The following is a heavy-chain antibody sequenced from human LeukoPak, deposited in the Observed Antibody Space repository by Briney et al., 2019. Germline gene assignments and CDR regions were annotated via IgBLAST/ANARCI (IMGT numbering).Heavy chain of an antibody. V-gene: IGHV1-69*06. CDR2: IIPMFGTA. J-gene: IGHJ4*02. CDR3: ASGTTDIVVVPATLRNYYFDY. CDR1: GGTFSSYA. D-gene: IGHD2-2*01. Sequence: WASVKVSCKASGGTFSSYAISWVRQAPGQGLEWMGGIIPMFGTAKYAQKFQGRVTITADKSTSTAYMELSSLRSEDTAVYYCASGTTDIVVVPATLRNYYFDYWGQGTLVTVSS.